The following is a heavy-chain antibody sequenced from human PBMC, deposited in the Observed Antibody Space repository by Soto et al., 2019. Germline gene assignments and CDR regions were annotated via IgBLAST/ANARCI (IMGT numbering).Heavy chain of an antibody. CDR1: GYIFVNYG. CDR3: AMVDLYVTPTPQDV. V-gene: IGHV1-18*01. J-gene: IGHJ6*01. CDR2: ISPYTGKT. Sequence: QVQLEQSGDEVKKPGASVKVSCKASGYIFVNYGIAWVRQAPGQGLKWLGWISPYTGKTYYATKVKGRLTLTTDTSTSTAFMDLGSLTSADTAVYYCAMVDLYVTPTPQDVW. D-gene: IGHD3-16*01.